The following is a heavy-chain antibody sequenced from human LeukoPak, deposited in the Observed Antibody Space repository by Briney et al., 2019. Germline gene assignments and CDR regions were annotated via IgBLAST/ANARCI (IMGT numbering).Heavy chain of an antibody. D-gene: IGHD3-10*01. CDR2: IYHSGST. J-gene: IGHJ4*02. Sequence: PSDTLSLTCAVSGYSISSGYYWGWIRQPPGKGLEWIGSIYHSGSTYYNPSLKSRVTISVDTSKNQFSLKLSSVTAADTAVYYCARVKGSGSYPGRYFDYWGQGTLVTVSS. V-gene: IGHV4-38-2*01. CDR3: ARVKGSGSYPGRYFDY. CDR1: GYSISSGYY.